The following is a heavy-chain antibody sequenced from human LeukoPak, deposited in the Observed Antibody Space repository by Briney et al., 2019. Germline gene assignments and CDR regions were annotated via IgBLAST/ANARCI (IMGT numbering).Heavy chain of an antibody. J-gene: IGHJ3*02. Sequence: GGSLRLSCAASGFTFSSYSLNWVRQAPGKGVEWVSSIRSRSIYTYYADSVKGRFTSSRDNAKNSLYLQMNSLRAEDTAVYYCARYPELVVPADIGAFDIWGQGTMVTVSS. CDR1: GFTFSSYS. CDR2: IRSRSIYT. CDR3: ARYPELVVPADIGAFDI. V-gene: IGHV3-21*01. D-gene: IGHD2-2*02.